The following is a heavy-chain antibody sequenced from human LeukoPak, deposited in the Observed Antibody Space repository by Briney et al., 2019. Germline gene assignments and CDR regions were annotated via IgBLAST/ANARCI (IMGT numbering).Heavy chain of an antibody. CDR3: ARGSSDFGDALDI. CDR1: GFIVSDYY. V-gene: IGHV3-53*01. Sequence: GGSLRLSCAVSGFIVSDYYMYWVRQAPGKSLEWVSVIYTGGRTLYADSVRGRATISRDSPKNTLYLQMDSLRAEDTAVYYCARGSSDFGDALDIWGQGTMVTVSS. CDR2: IYTGGRT. J-gene: IGHJ3*02. D-gene: IGHD3-3*01.